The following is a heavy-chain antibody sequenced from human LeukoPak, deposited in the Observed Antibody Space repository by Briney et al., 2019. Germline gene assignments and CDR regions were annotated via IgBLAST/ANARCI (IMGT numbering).Heavy chain of an antibody. D-gene: IGHD2-15*01. CDR2: IYTSGST. CDR1: GGSISSYY. V-gene: IGHV4-4*07. Sequence: SETLSLTCTVSGGSISSYYWSWIRQPAGKGLEWIGRIYTSGSTNYNPSLKSRVTMSVDTSKNQFSLKLSSVTAAGTAVYYCARLVVVAANGGYYFDYWGQGTLVTVSS. CDR3: ARLVVVAANGGYYFDY. J-gene: IGHJ4*02.